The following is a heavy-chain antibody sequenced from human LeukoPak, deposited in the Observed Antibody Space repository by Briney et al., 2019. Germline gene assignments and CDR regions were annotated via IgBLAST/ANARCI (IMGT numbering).Heavy chain of an antibody. V-gene: IGHV1-69*05. Sequence: SVKVSCKASGGTFRSYAISWVRQAPGQGLEWMGGIIPMFGTAKYAQKVQGRVTMSTDESTSTAYMELSSLRSEDTAVYYCARQGGITVFGMAQPGGAFDIWGQGTMVTVSS. D-gene: IGHD3-3*01. CDR1: GGTFRSYA. CDR3: ARQGGITVFGMAQPGGAFDI. CDR2: IIPMFGTA. J-gene: IGHJ3*02.